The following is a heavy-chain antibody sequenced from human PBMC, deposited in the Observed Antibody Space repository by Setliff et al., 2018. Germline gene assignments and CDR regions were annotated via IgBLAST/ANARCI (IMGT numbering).Heavy chain of an antibody. Sequence: ASETLSLTCTVSGYSISSGYYWGWIRQPPGKGLEWIGNMYHSGSVYYNPSLKSRVTISVDTSKNQFSLKLSSVTAADTAVYYCAGGGQDTAMVTTGAFDIWGQGTMVTVSS. CDR3: AGGGQDTAMVTTGAFDI. J-gene: IGHJ3*02. CDR1: GYSISSGYY. D-gene: IGHD5-18*01. CDR2: MYHSGSV. V-gene: IGHV4-38-2*02.